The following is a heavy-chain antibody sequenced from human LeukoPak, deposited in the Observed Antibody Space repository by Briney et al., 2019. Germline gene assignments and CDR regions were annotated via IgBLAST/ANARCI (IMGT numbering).Heavy chain of an antibody. V-gene: IGHV3-23*01. J-gene: IGHJ4*02. CDR1: GFTFSSDA. Sequence: GGSLRLSCAASGFTFSSDAMTWVRQAPGKGLQWVSSITSSGDGTYYADSVKGRFTISRDNSENMLYLQMNSLRVEDTAVYFCAKDRPNYYGSNGHYYRRDGDYWGQGTLVTVSS. CDR2: ITSSGDGT. CDR3: AKDRPNYYGSNGHYYRRDGDY. D-gene: IGHD3-22*01.